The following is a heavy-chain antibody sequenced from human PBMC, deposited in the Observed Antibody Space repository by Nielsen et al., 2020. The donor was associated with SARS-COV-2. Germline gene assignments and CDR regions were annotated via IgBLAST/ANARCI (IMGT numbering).Heavy chain of an antibody. V-gene: IGHV3-33*05. CDR2: ISYDGSNK. CDR3: ARGYYDILYAFDI. D-gene: IGHD3-9*01. J-gene: IGHJ3*02. Sequence: SCAASGFTFSSYGMHWVRQAPGKGLEWVAVISYDGSNKYYADSVKGRFTISRDNSKNTLYLQMNSLRAEDTAVYYCARGYYDILYAFDIWGQGTMVTVSS. CDR1: GFTFSSYG.